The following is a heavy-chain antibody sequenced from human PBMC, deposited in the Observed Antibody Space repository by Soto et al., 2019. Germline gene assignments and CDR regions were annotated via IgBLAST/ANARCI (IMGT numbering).Heavy chain of an antibody. D-gene: IGHD6-25*01. CDR3: AGEAADDYCDY. CDR1: SGSISPYY. J-gene: IGHJ4*02. Sequence: QVQLQESGPGLVKASETLSLTCTVSSGSISPYYWSWIRQPAGKGLEWFGRIYSSGSTLYNPSLTSRVTMSVDTSKNQFSLKLSSMTAADTAVYYCAGEAADDYCDYWGQGTPVTVSS. V-gene: IGHV4-4*07. CDR2: IYSSGST.